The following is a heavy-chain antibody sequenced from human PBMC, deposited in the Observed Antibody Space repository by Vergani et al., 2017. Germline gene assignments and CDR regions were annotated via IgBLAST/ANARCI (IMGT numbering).Heavy chain of an antibody. CDR2: IYHSGST. D-gene: IGHD3-22*01. Sequence: QVQLQESGPGLVKPSETLSLTCAVSGYSISSGYYWGWIRQPPGKELEWIGSIYHSGSTYYNPSLKSRVTISVHTSKNQLSLKLRSVTTANTAVYYCARRVRGYYDSSAEFDDWGQGTLVTVSS. J-gene: IGHJ4*02. CDR1: GYSISSGYY. CDR3: ARRVRGYYDSSAEFDD. V-gene: IGHV4-38-2*01.